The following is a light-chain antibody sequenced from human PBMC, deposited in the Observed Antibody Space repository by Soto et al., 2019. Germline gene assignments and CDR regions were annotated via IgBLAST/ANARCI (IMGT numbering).Light chain of an antibody. CDR1: QSISGE. J-gene: IGKJ2*01. Sequence: EIVMTQSPATLSVSPGERATLSCRASQSISGELAWYQQRPGQPPRLLIYGVSTRATGVPDRFSGSGSGSDFTLTISGLQSEDFVVYYCQQGHDWPLTFGQGTSLDI. CDR3: QQGHDWPLT. V-gene: IGKV3-15*01. CDR2: GVS.